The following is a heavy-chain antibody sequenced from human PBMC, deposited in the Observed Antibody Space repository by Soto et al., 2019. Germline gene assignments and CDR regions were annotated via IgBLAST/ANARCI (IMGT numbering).Heavy chain of an antibody. CDR2: IYYSGST. V-gene: IGHV4-39*01. CDR1: GGSISSNTYY. CDR3: VRLSTNCHGVAV. D-gene: IGHD1-1*01. J-gene: IGHJ6*02. Sequence: SETLSLTCSVSGGSISSNTYYWGWIRQPPGKGLEWIGNIYYSGSTYYNPSLKSRVTMSVDTSKNQLSLKLNSVTAADTAVYYCVRLSTNCHGVAVWGPGTTVTVSS.